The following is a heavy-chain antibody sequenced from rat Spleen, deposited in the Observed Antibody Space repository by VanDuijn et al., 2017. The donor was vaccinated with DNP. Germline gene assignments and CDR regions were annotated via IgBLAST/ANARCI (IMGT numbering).Heavy chain of an antibody. D-gene: IGHD1-11*01. CDR3: ATFEGRDA. J-gene: IGHJ4*01. V-gene: IGHV5-7*01. CDR1: GFTFSDYN. CDR2: ISYDGGST. Sequence: EVQLVESGGGVVQSGRSLKVSCAASGFTFSDYNMAWVRQAPKKGLEWVATISYDGGSTYYRDSVKGRFTISRDNAKSTLYLQMDSLRSEDTATYYCATFEGRDAWGRGTSVTVSS.